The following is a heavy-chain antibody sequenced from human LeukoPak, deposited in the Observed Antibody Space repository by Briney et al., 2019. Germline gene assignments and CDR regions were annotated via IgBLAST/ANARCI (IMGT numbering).Heavy chain of an antibody. Sequence: GASVKVSCKVSGYTFTDYYMHWVQQAPGEGLEWMGLVDPEDGETIYAEKFQGRVTITADTSTDTAYMELSSLRSEDTAVYYCATTSSAGYYYMDVWGKGTTVTVSS. J-gene: IGHJ6*03. CDR2: VDPEDGET. V-gene: IGHV1-69-2*01. D-gene: IGHD3-10*01. CDR3: ATTSSAGYYYMDV. CDR1: GYTFTDYY.